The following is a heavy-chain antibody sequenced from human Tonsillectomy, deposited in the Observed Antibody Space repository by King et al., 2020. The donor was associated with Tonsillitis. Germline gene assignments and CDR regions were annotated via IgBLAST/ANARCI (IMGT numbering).Heavy chain of an antibody. D-gene: IGHD6-13*01. CDR3: ASPIAAAGNACIDY. J-gene: IGHJ4*02. V-gene: IGHV1-69*09. CDR2: IIPILGIA. CDR1: GGTFSSYV. Sequence: QLVQSGGEVKKPGSSVKVSCKASGGTFSSYVISWVRQAPGQGLEWMGRIIPILGIANYAQKLQGRVTITADKSTSTAYMELSSLRSEDTAVYYCASPIAAAGNACIDYWGQGTLVTVSS.